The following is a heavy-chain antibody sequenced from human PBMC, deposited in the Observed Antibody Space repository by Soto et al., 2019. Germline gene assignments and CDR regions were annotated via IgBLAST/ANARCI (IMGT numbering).Heavy chain of an antibody. CDR1: GYSFTSYW. CDR3: ARQRLGYDSSGYSYYYYGMDV. D-gene: IGHD3-22*01. J-gene: IGHJ6*02. V-gene: IGHV5-51*01. Sequence: PGESLKISCKGSGYSFTSYWIGWVRQMPGKGLEWMGIIYPGDSDTRYSPSFQGQVTISADKSISTAYLQWSSLKASDTAMYYCARQRLGYDSSGYSYYYYGMDVWGQGTTVTV. CDR2: IYPGDSDT.